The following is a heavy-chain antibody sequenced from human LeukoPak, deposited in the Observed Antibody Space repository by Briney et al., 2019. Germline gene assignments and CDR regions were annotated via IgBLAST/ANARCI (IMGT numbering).Heavy chain of an antibody. V-gene: IGHV3-43*02. CDR3: AKAPATMIVVAVAFDI. J-gene: IGHJ3*02. D-gene: IGHD3-22*01. CDR2: ISGDGGSA. Sequence: GGSLRLSCAASGFTFDDYAMHWVRQAPGKGLEWVSLISGDGGSAYYADSVKGRFTISRDNSKNSLYLQMNSLRTEDTALYYCAKAPATMIVVAVAFDIWGQGTMVTVSS. CDR1: GFTFDDYA.